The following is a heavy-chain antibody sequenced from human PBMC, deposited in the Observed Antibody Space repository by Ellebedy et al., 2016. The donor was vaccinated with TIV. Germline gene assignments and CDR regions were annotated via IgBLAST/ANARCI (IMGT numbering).Heavy chain of an antibody. CDR2: ISYDGSNK. CDR1: GFTFSSYA. CDR3: ARDLAFSGWSSDPDY. D-gene: IGHD6-19*01. Sequence: GESLKISCAASGFTFSSYAMHWVRQAPGKGLEWVAVISYDGSNKYYADSVKGRFTISRDNSKNTLYLQMNSLRAEDTAVYYCARDLAFSGWSSDPDYWGQGTLVTVSS. V-gene: IGHV3-30*01. J-gene: IGHJ4*02.